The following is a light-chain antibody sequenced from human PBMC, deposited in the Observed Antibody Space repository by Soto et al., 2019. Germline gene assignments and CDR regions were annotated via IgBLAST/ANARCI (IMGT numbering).Light chain of an antibody. CDR1: QSVATY. Sequence: EIVLTQSPATLSLSPGERATLSCRASQSVATYVAWYQQKPGQALRLLIYAASNRATGIPARFSGSGSGTDFTLTISSLEPEDFAVYYCHQRSTWPITFGQGTRLEIK. CDR2: AAS. CDR3: HQRSTWPIT. J-gene: IGKJ5*01. V-gene: IGKV3-11*01.